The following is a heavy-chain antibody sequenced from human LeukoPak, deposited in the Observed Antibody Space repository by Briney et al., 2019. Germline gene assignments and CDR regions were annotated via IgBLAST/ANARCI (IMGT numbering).Heavy chain of an antibody. CDR1: GGSFSDYY. J-gene: IGHJ4*02. D-gene: IGHD1-26*01. CDR3: ARLAAISGSDYPDD. Sequence: SETLSLTCAIYGGSFSDYYWSWIRQPPGKGLEWIGEINHSGSTNYNPSVTSRVTMSVDTSKNQFSLRLRSVTAADTAVYYCARLAAISGSDYPDDWGQGTLVTVSS. CDR2: INHSGST. V-gene: IGHV4-34*01.